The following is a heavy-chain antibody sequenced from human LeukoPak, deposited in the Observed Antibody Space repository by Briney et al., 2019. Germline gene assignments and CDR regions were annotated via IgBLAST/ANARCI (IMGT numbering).Heavy chain of an antibody. V-gene: IGHV3-23*01. CDR2: VSADGGNT. CDR1: GFTFSSYS. D-gene: IGHD1-26*01. Sequence: GGSLRLSCAASGFTFSSYSMNWVRQAPGKGLEWVSTVSADGGNTYYADSVKGRFTISRDNSKSTLILQMNSLRVEDTALYYCTKRVKYGGTWDHFADWGQGTLVTVSS. J-gene: IGHJ4*02. CDR3: TKRVKYGGTWDHFAD.